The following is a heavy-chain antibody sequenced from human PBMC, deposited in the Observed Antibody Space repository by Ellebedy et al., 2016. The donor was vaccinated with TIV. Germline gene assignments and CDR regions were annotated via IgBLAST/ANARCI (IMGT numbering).Heavy chain of an antibody. CDR2: INSDGST. Sequence: GESLKISCAASGFTVSSNYMSWVRQAPGKGLEWVSIINSDGSTYYADSVKDRFTISRDNSKNTLYLQMNSLRAEDTAVYYCAMSYNGDYVSYWGQGTLVTVSS. D-gene: IGHD1-14*01. CDR3: AMSYNGDYVSY. V-gene: IGHV3-66*01. CDR1: GFTVSSNY. J-gene: IGHJ4*02.